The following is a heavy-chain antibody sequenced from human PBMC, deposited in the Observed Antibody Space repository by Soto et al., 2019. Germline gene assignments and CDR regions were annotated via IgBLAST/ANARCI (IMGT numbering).Heavy chain of an antibody. V-gene: IGHV3-48*01. CDR3: AREDDYLNWFDP. Sequence: GGSLRLSCAASGFTFRNYNMNWVRQAPGKGLEWVSYISSSSSIIYYADSVKGRFTISRDNAKNSLYLQMNSLRAEDTAVYYCAREDDYLNWFDPWGQGTLVTVSS. CDR2: ISSSSSII. CDR1: GFTFRNYN. D-gene: IGHD4-17*01. J-gene: IGHJ5*02.